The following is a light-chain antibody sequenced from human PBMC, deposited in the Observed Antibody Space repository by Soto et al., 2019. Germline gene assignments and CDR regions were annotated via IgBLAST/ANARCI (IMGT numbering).Light chain of an antibody. CDR3: QSYDNSLSRV. CDR1: SSNIGAGYD. Sequence: QSVLTQPPSVSGAPGQRVTISCTGSSSNIGAGYDVHWYQQLPGTAPKLLIYGNSNRPSGVPDRFSGSKSGTSASLAITGLQAEDEADDYCQSYDNSLSRVFGGGTKLTVL. J-gene: IGLJ2*01. V-gene: IGLV1-40*01. CDR2: GNS.